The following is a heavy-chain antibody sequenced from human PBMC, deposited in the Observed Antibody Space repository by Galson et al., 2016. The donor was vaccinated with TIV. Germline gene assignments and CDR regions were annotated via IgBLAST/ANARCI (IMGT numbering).Heavy chain of an antibody. CDR2: VNPHSGNT. Sequence: SVKVSCKASGYTFLSYDINWVRRAPGQGLEWMGWVNPHSGNTGYSQKFLGRVTMTRNMSISVAYMELSSLRSEDTAVYYCARSAYGSYYYGMDNWGQGTTVTVSS. CDR3: ARSAYGSYYYGMDN. V-gene: IGHV1-8*02. D-gene: IGHD4-17*01. CDR1: GYTFLSYD. J-gene: IGHJ6*02.